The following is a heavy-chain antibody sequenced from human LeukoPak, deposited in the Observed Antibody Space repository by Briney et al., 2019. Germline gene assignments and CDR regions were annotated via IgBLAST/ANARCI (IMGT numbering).Heavy chain of an antibody. CDR3: AKETYTYGLRGFDY. V-gene: IGHV3-23*01. Sequence: GGSLRLSCAASGFTFSSYAMSWVRQAPGKGLEWVSALRTSDGRTFYADSVKGRFTVSGDYSKNTLYLQMNSLRAEDTAVYYCAKETYTYGLRGFDYWGQGALVTVSS. CDR2: LRTSDGRT. D-gene: IGHD5-18*01. J-gene: IGHJ4*02. CDR1: GFTFSSYA.